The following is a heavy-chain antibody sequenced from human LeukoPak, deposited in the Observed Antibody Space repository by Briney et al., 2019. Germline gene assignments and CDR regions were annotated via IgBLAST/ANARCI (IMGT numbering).Heavy chain of an antibody. Sequence: GGSLRLSCAASGFTFSSYSMNWVRQAPGKGLEWVSSISSSSSYIYYADSVKGRFTISRDNAKNSLYLQMNSLRAEDTAVYYCAREQQLVRDYYYYGMDVWGQGTTVTVSS. D-gene: IGHD6-13*01. V-gene: IGHV3-21*01. CDR3: AREQQLVRDYYYYGMDV. CDR2: ISSSSSYI. J-gene: IGHJ6*02. CDR1: GFTFSSYS.